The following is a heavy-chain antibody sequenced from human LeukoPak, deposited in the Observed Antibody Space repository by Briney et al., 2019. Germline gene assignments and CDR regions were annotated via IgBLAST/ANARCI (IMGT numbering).Heavy chain of an antibody. CDR3: ARALTTLTYEGY. CDR1: GFTFSSYA. J-gene: IGHJ4*02. D-gene: IGHD1-1*01. V-gene: IGHV3-23*01. CDR2: ISGSGGST. Sequence: GGSLRLSCAASGFTFSSYAMSWVRQAPGKGLEWVSAISGSGGSTYYADSVKGRFTTSRDNSKNTLYLQMNSLRAEDTAVYYCARALTTLTYEGYWGQGTLVTVSS.